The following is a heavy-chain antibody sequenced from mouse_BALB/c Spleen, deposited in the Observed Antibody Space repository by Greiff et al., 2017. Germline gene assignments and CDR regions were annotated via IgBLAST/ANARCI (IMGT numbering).Heavy chain of an antibody. D-gene: IGHD2-1*01. CDR3: AKPGHYDYAMDY. CDR2: IWGDGST. J-gene: IGHJ4*01. V-gene: IGHV2-3*01. CDR1: GFSLTSYC. Sequence: VKLQESGAGLVAPSRCLSITCTVSGFSLTSYCVSWVRQPPGKGLEWLGVIWGDGSTNYHSALISRLSINKDNTKSQVFLKLNSLQTDDTATYYCAKPGHYDYAMDYWGQGTSVTVSS.